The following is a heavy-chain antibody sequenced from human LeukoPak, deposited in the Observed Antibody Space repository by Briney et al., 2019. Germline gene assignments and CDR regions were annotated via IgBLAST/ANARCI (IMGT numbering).Heavy chain of an antibody. CDR1: GYTFGSYY. Sequence: ASVKVSCKASGYTFGSYYISWVRQAPGQGLGWMGWISGYNGNTNYAQRFQDRITMTVDKSTTTVYMELNSLRSDDTAVYYCARTHDFWTTRKGDYFDPWGQGTLVTVSS. CDR3: ARTHDFWTTRKGDYFDP. V-gene: IGHV1-18*01. J-gene: IGHJ4*02. D-gene: IGHD3-3*01. CDR2: ISGYNGNT.